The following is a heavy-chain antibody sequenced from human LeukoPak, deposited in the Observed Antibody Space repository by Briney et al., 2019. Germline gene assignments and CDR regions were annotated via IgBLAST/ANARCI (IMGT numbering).Heavy chain of an antibody. CDR1: GFTFSDYY. D-gene: IGHD3-3*01. V-gene: IGHV3-11*01. CDR3: ARRGSFWSGPYYFDY. J-gene: IGHJ4*02. CDR2: ISSSGSTI. Sequence: EGSLRLSCAASGFTFSDYYMSWIRQAPGKGLEWVSYISSSGSTIYYADSVKGRFTISRDNAKNSLYLQMNSLRAEDTALYYCARRGSFWSGPYYFDYWGQGTLVTVSS.